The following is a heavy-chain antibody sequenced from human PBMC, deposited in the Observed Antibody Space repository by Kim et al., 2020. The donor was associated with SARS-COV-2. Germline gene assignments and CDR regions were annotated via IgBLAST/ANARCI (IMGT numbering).Heavy chain of an antibody. CDR3: ARCHLYYYYYGMDV. J-gene: IGHJ6*02. D-gene: IGHD3-3*02. V-gene: IGHV3-7*01. Sequence: VYTMEERCTIARDNTKNALYLQMSSLRAEDTAVYYCARCHLYYYYYGMDVWGQGTTVTVSS.